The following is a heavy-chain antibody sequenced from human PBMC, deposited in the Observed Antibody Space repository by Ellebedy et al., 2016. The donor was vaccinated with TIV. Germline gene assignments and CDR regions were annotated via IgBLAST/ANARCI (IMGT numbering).Heavy chain of an antibody. Sequence: GGSLRLSXAASGFTFSSYGMHWVRQAPGKGLEWVAVISYDGSNKYYADSVKGRFTISRDNSKNTLYLQMNSLRAEDTAVYYCATGRMDVWGQGTTVTVSS. V-gene: IGHV3-30*03. CDR2: ISYDGSNK. CDR3: ATGRMDV. J-gene: IGHJ6*02. CDR1: GFTFSSYG.